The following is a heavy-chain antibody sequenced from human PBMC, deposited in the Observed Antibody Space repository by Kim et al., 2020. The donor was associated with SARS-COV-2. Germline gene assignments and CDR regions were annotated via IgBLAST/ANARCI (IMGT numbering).Heavy chain of an antibody. CDR3: ARHRQGAPRAFDI. CDR2: IYYSGST. Sequence: SETLSLTCTVSGGSISSSSYYWGWIRQPPGKGLEWIGSIYYSGSTYYNPSLKSRVTISVDTSKNQFSLKLSSVTAADTAVYYCARHRQGAPRAFDIWGQGTMVTVSS. CDR1: GGSISSSSYY. D-gene: IGHD1-26*01. V-gene: IGHV4-39*01. J-gene: IGHJ3*02.